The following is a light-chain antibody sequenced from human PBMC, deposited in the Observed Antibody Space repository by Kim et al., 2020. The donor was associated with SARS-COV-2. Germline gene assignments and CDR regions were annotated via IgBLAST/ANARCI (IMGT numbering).Light chain of an antibody. V-gene: IGLV2-14*03. CDR2: DVW. CDR3: SSYTSSSTFV. J-gene: IGLJ1*01. CDR1: STDVGSYNY. Sequence: QSITISCTGTSTDVGSYNYVSWYQQQPGRAPKLMIYDVWKRPSGISDRFSGSKSGNTASLSISGLQAEDEADYYCSSYTSSSTFVFGAGTKVTVL.